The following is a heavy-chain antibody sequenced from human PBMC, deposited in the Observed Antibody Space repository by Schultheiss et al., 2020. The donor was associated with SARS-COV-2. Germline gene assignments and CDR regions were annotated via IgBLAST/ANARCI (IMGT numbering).Heavy chain of an antibody. CDR3: AKTIVGAIDYYFDY. CDR1: GFTFSSYG. D-gene: IGHD1-26*01. Sequence: GGSLRLSCAASGFTFSSYGMHWVRQAPGKGLEWVAVIWYDGSNKYYADSVKGRFTISRDNSKNTLYLQMNSLRAEDTAVYYCAKTIVGAIDYYFDYWGQGTLVTVSS. CDR2: IWYDGSNK. J-gene: IGHJ4*02. V-gene: IGHV3-30*02.